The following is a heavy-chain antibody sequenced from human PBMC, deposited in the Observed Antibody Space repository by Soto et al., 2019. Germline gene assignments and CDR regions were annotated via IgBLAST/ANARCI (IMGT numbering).Heavy chain of an antibody. J-gene: IGHJ6*02. CDR1: GYTFTSYG. CDR3: ARVLVRTSIVYYYGMDV. D-gene: IGHD3-3*01. V-gene: IGHV1-18*01. Sequence: ASVKVSCKASGYTFTSYGISWVRQAPGQGLEWMGWISAYNGNTNYAQKLQGRVTMTTDTSTSTAYMELRRLRSDHTAVYYCARVLVRTSIVYYYGMDVCGQXTTVTVSS. CDR2: ISAYNGNT.